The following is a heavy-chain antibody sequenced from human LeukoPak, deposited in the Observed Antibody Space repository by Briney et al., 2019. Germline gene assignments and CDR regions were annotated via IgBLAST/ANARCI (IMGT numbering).Heavy chain of an antibody. CDR3: ARGDPHADL. J-gene: IGHJ5*02. CDR2: ITISGHTK. V-gene: IGHV3-48*03. CDR1: GFDLNTYE. Sequence: GGSLRLSCAASGFDLNTYEMNWVRQAPGKGLEWIADITISGHTKNYADSVKGRFTISRDNAGTSLYLQMNSLRVEDTGVYYCARGDPHADLWGQGTLVTASS.